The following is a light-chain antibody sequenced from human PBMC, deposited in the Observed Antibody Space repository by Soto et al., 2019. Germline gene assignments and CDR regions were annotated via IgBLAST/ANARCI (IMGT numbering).Light chain of an antibody. J-gene: IGKJ1*01. CDR2: KAS. V-gene: IGKV1-5*03. Sequence: DIQMTQSPSTLSASAGDRVTITCRASQSIDIWLAWYQQKPGKAPKLLIYKASSLESGVPSRFSGSGSGTEFALTISSLQPDDFATYYCQQYSGYSETFGQGTKVEIK. CDR1: QSIDIW. CDR3: QQYSGYSET.